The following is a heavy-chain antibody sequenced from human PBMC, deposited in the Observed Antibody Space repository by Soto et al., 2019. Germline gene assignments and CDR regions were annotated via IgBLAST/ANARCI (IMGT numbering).Heavy chain of an antibody. J-gene: IGHJ5*02. CDR1: DGSISSYS. CDR2: IYYSGGT. Sequence: QVQLQESGPGLVKPSETLSLTCTVSDGSISSYSWSWIRQPPGKGLELIGYIYYSGGTNYNPSLKSRVTITVDTSKNQFSLKLSSVTAADTAVYYWARLIAPTLLTKNWFDPWCQGTLVTVSS. V-gene: IGHV4-59*08. CDR3: ARLIAPTLLTKNWFDP. D-gene: IGHD3-3*01.